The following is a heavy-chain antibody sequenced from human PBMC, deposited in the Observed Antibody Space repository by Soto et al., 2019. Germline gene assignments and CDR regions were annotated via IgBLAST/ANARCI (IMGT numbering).Heavy chain of an antibody. J-gene: IGHJ4*02. CDR2: IKSKIDGGTT. CDR3: TPGTPFDY. Sequence: LRLSCAASGFTFDKAWMSWVRQAPGKGLEWVGRIKSKIDGGTTDYPAAVKGRFTISRDDSKNTLYLQMNGLKNEDTAVYYCTPGTPFDYWGQGTLVTVSS. CDR1: GFTFDKAW. V-gene: IGHV3-15*01. D-gene: IGHD3-10*01.